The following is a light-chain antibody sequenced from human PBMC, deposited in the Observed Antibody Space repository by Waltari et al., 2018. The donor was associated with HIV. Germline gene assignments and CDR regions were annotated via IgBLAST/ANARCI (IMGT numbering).Light chain of an antibody. V-gene: IGLV2-23*02. CDR2: EVS. Sequence: QSALTQPASVSGSPGQSITISCTGTNSDVGSYNLVSWYQQHPGKAPKLMIYEVSKRPSGVVNRFSGSKAGNTASLTISGLQAEDEADYYCCSYAGSSTCDVFGTGTKVTVL. J-gene: IGLJ1*01. CDR1: NSDVGSYNL. CDR3: CSYAGSSTCDV.